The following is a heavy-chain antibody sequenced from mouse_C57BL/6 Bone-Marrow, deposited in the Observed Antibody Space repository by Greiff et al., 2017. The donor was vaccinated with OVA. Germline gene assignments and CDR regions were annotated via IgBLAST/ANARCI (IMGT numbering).Heavy chain of an antibody. Sequence: VQLQQSGAELARPGASVKLSCKASGYTFTSYGISWVKQRPGQGLEWIGEIYPSSGNTYYNEKFKGKATLTADKSSSTAYMELRSLTSEDSAVYFCAKGYYYGSRVSPYWGQGTTLTVSS. J-gene: IGHJ2*01. CDR1: GYTFTSYG. D-gene: IGHD1-1*01. CDR3: AKGYYYGSRVSPY. V-gene: IGHV1-81*01. CDR2: IYPSSGNT.